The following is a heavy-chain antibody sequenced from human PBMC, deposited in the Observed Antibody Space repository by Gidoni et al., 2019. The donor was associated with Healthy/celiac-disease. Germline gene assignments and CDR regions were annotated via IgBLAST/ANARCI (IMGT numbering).Heavy chain of an antibody. Sequence: QLQLQASVSGLAKPSQTLSLICAVSGGSISSGGYCWSWIRQPPGKGLEWIWYIYHSGSTYYNPSLKSRVTISVDRSKNQFSLKLSSVTAADTAVYYCASRDGAFDIWGQGTMVTVSS. V-gene: IGHV4-30-2*01. CDR2: IYHSGST. CDR1: GGSISSGGYC. J-gene: IGHJ3*02. CDR3: ASRDGAFDI.